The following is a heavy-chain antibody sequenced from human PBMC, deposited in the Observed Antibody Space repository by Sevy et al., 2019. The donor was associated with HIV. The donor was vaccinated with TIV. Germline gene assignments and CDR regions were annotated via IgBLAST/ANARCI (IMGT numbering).Heavy chain of an antibody. V-gene: IGHV4-59*12. D-gene: IGHD3-22*01. Sequence: SESLSLTCTVSGGSISSYYWSWIRQPPGKGLEWIGYIYYSGSTNYNPSLKSRVTISVDMSKNQFSLKLSSVTAADPAVYYCARWGDSSGYYSFFDNWGQGTLVTVSS. J-gene: IGHJ4*02. CDR1: GGSISSYY. CDR2: IYYSGST. CDR3: ARWGDSSGYYSFFDN.